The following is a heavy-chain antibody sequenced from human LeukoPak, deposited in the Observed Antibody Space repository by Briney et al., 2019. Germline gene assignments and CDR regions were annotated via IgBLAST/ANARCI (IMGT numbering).Heavy chain of an antibody. J-gene: IGHJ3*02. CDR1: GGSISSYY. CDR2: IYYSGST. V-gene: IGHV4-59*01. Sequence: SETLSLTCTVSGGSISSYYWSWIRHPPGKGLEWIGYIYYSGSTNYNPSLKSRVTISVDTSKNQFSLKLSSVTAADTAVYYCAREMWDCSGGSCYSDDAFDIWGQGTMVTVSS. D-gene: IGHD2-15*01. CDR3: AREMWDCSGGSCYSDDAFDI.